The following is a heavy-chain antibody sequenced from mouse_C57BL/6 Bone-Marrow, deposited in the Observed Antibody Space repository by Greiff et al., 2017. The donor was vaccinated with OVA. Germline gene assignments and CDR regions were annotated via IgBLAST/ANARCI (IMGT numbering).Heavy chain of an antibody. V-gene: IGHV1-69*01. D-gene: IGHD1-1*01. CDR3: AREAVVATPYAMDY. CDR2: IDPSDSYT. J-gene: IGHJ4*01. CDR1: GYTFTSYW. Sequence: LQQPGAELVMPGASVKLSCKASGYTFTSYWMHWVKQRPGQGLEWIGEIDPSDSYTNYNQKFKGKSTLTVDKSSSTAYMQLSSLTSEDSAVYYCAREAVVATPYAMDYWGQGTSVTVSS.